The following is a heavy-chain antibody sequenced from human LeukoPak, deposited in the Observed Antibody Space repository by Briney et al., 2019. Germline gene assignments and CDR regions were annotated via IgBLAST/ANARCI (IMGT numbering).Heavy chain of an antibody. CDR2: FYYGGIT. J-gene: IGHJ4*02. CDR1: GASITTTLYY. CDR3: AREFSRSGNFDY. D-gene: IGHD3-10*01. Sequence: PSETLSLTCTVSGASITTTLYYWVWARQSPGKGLEWIGSFYYGGITYYHPSLKSRVTVSVDTSRSQFSLKLISVTAADTAVYYCAREFSRSGNFDYWGQGTLVTVSS. V-gene: IGHV4-39*07.